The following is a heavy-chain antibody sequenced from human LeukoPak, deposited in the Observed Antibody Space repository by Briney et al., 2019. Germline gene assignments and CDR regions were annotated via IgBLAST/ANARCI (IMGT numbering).Heavy chain of an antibody. CDR2: ISGSDSST. V-gene: IGHV3-23*01. Sequence: GGSLRLSCTASGFTFSTYGMSWVRQAPGKGLEWVSGISGSDSSTYYADSVKGRFAISRDNSKNTLYLQMNSLRAEDTAVYYCAKGLKYSGYDSTLDYWGQGTLVTVSS. CDR3: AKGLKYSGYDSTLDY. D-gene: IGHD5-12*01. CDR1: GFTFSTYG. J-gene: IGHJ4*02.